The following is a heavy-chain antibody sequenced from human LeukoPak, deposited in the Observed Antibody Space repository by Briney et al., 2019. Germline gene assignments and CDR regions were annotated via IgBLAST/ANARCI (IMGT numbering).Heavy chain of an antibody. CDR1: GGTFSSYA. D-gene: IGHD3-3*01. CDR3: AREGLNITIFGVVTPFNFDY. Sequence: SVKVSCKASGGTFSSYAISWVRQAPGQGLEWMGGIIPIFGTANYAQKFQGRVTITADESTSTAYMELSSLRSEDTAVYYCAREGLNITIFGVVTPFNFDYWGQGTLVTVSS. V-gene: IGHV1-69*13. CDR2: IIPIFGTA. J-gene: IGHJ4*02.